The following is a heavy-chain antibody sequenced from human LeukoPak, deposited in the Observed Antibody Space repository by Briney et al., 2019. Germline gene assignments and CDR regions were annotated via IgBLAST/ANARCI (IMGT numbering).Heavy chain of an antibody. CDR2: ISTSGDRT. Sequence: GGSLRLSCAASGFTFSAYAMTWVRQAPGKGLEWVSGISTSGDRTYYADSVKGRFTISRDNSKNTLYLQMNSLRAEDTAEYYCARSAVGTSCCTAVDYWGQGTLVTVSS. CDR3: ARSAVGTSCCTAVDY. CDR1: GFTFSAYA. V-gene: IGHV3-23*01. D-gene: IGHD1-26*01. J-gene: IGHJ4*02.